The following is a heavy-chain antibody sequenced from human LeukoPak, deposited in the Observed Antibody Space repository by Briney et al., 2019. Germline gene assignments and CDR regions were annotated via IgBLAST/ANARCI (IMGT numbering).Heavy chain of an antibody. V-gene: IGHV3-66*02. Sequence: GGSLRLSFAASGFTVSSNYMSWVRQAPGKGLEWVSVIYSGGSTYYADSVKGRFTISRDNSKNTLYLQMNSLRAEDTAVYYCARDRHGESWFDPWGQGTLVTVSS. J-gene: IGHJ5*02. CDR2: IYSGGST. D-gene: IGHD3-10*01. CDR3: ARDRHGESWFDP. CDR1: GFTVSSNY.